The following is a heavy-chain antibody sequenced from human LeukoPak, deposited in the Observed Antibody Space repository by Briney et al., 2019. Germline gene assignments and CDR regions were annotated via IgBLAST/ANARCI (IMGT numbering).Heavy chain of an antibody. CDR2: MNPNSGNT. CDR1: GYTFTSYD. V-gene: IGHV1-8*01. D-gene: IGHD2-2*01. J-gene: IGHJ5*02. Sequence: RVASVKVSCKASGYTFTSYDINWVRQATGQGLEWMGWMNPNSGNTGYAQKFQGRVTMTRNTSISTAYMELSSLRSEDTAVYYCARGVRCSSTSCYLPHRSNWFDPWGQGTLVTVSS. CDR3: ARGVRCSSTSCYLPHRSNWFDP.